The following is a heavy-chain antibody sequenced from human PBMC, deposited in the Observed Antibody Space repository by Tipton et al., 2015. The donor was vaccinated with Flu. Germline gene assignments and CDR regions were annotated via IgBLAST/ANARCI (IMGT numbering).Heavy chain of an antibody. V-gene: IGHV3-15*01. CDR1: GFTFSNAW. CDR2: IKSKTDSGTR. D-gene: IGHD1-26*01. J-gene: IGHJ4*02. CDR3: TAGVGTTDHDY. Sequence: VQLVQSGGGLVKPGGSLRLSCAASGFTFSNAWMSWVRQAPGKGLEWVGRIKSKTDSGTRGFAAPVKGRFSISRDDSRNTLYLQMNSLKTEDTAVYYCTAGVGTTDHDYWGQGTLVTVSS.